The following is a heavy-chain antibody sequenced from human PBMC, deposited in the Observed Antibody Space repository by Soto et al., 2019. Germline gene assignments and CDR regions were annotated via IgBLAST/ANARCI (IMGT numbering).Heavy chain of an antibody. CDR2: ISGYNGKT. V-gene: IGHV1-18*01. Sequence: QVQLVQSGTEVKKPGASVKVSCKASGYTFTNYGITRVRQAPGQGPEWMGWISGYNGKTNYAQKVQGRVTMTTDTSTSTAYMDLRSLRSDDTAVYYCARGGSSWSAEYYQHWGQGTLVIVSS. J-gene: IGHJ1*01. D-gene: IGHD6-13*01. CDR3: ARGGSSWSAEYYQH. CDR1: GYTFTNYG.